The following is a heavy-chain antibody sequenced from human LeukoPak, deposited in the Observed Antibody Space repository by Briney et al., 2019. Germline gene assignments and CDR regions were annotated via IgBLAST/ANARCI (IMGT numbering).Heavy chain of an antibody. CDR3: ARHAPGRGGSPQFDP. CDR2: IYYSGST. Sequence: PSETLSLTCTVSGGSISSSSYYWGWIRQPPGKGLEWIVSIYYSGSTYYNPSLKSRVTISVDTSKNQFSLKLSSVTAADTAVYYCARHAPGRGGSPQFDPWGQGTLVTVSS. J-gene: IGHJ5*02. CDR1: GGSISSSSYY. V-gene: IGHV4-39*01. D-gene: IGHD1-26*01.